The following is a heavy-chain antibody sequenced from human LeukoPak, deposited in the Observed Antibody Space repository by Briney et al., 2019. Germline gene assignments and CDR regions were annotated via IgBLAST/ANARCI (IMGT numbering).Heavy chain of an antibody. V-gene: IGHV1-69*05. CDR1: GYTFTGYY. CDR3: ASGAVRHIVVVTAIPETFDY. J-gene: IGHJ4*02. Sequence: SVKVSCKAFGYTFTGYYLHWVRQAPGQGLEWMGRIIPIFGTANYAQKFQGRVTITTDESTSTAYMELSSLRSEDTAVYYCASGAVRHIVVVTAIPETFDYWGQGTLVTVSS. CDR2: IIPIFGTA. D-gene: IGHD2-21*02.